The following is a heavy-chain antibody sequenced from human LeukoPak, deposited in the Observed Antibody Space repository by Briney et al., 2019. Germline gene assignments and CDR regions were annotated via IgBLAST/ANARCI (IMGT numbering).Heavy chain of an antibody. CDR1: GFTFNSYS. CDR2: ISSSSSYI. V-gene: IGHV3-21*01. CDR3: ARLSPGSGWFDP. D-gene: IGHD6-19*01. Sequence: GGSLRLSCAASGFTFNSYSMNWVRQAPGKGLEWVSSISSSSSYIYYADSVKGRFTISRDNAKNSLYLQMNSLRAEDTAVYYCARLSPGSGWFDPWGQGTLVTVSS. J-gene: IGHJ5*02.